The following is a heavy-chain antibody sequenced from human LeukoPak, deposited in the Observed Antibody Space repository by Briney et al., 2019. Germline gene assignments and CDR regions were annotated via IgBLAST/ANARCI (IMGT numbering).Heavy chain of an antibody. J-gene: IGHJ4*02. Sequence: SETLSLTCSVSGGSLSSNYWTWIRQPPGKGLEWIGYIYDTGNTNYNPSLKSRVTISVDTSKNQFSLKLTSVTAADTAVYYCASGETGSTLGGYWGQGTLVTVSS. D-gene: IGHD1-1*01. V-gene: IGHV4-59*01. CDR2: IYDTGNT. CDR1: GGSLSSNY. CDR3: ASGETGSTLGGY.